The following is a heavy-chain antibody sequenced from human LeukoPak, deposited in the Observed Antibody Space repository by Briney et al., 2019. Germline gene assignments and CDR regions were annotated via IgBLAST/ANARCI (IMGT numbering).Heavy chain of an antibody. CDR1: GGSISSYY. V-gene: IGHV4-59*01. D-gene: IGHD4-17*01. Sequence: PSETLSLTCTVSGGSISSYYWSWIRQPPGKGLEWIGYIYYSGSTNYNPSLKGRVTISVDPSKNQFSLKLSSVTAVDTAVHYCAGTKVTTGLPFDYWGQGTLVTVSS. CDR3: AGTKVTTGLPFDY. CDR2: IYYSGST. J-gene: IGHJ4*02.